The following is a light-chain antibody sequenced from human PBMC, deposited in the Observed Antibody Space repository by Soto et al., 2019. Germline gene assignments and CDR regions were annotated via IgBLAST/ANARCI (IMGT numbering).Light chain of an antibody. Sequence: EVVMTQSPATLSVSPGERVTVSCRASQSVSSNLAWYQQKPGQAPRLLIHCVSTRATGIPARFSGSGSGTEFTLTISSLQSEDFAVYYCQQYNNWPITFGQGTRLEIK. CDR1: QSVSSN. V-gene: IGKV3-15*01. J-gene: IGKJ5*01. CDR3: QQYNNWPIT. CDR2: CVS.